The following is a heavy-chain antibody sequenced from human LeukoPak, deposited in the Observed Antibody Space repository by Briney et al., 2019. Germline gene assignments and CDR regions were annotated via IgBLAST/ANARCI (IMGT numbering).Heavy chain of an antibody. CDR1: GGSLSSYY. Sequence: SETLSLTCTVSGGSLSSYYWSWIRQPPGKGLEWNGYIYYSGSTNYNPSLKSRVTISVDTSKNQFSLKLSSVTAADTAVYFCARQLRGEAVAGHLQPFDYWGQGTLVTVSS. V-gene: IGHV4-59*08. CDR3: ARQLRGEAVAGHLQPFDY. J-gene: IGHJ4*02. D-gene: IGHD6-19*01. CDR2: IYYSGST.